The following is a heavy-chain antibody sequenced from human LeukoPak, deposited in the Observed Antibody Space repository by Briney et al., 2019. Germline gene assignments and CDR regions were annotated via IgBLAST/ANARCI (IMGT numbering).Heavy chain of an antibody. CDR3: AREGTYYSSTSCYAYFDY. Sequence: SVKVSCKASGGTFSSYTISWVRQAPGQGLEWMGRIIPILGIANYAQKFQGRVTITADKSTSTAYMELSSLRSEDTAVYYCAREGTYYSSTSCYAYFDYWGQGTLVTVSS. CDR2: IIPILGIA. CDR1: GGTFSSYT. V-gene: IGHV1-69*04. D-gene: IGHD2-2*01. J-gene: IGHJ4*02.